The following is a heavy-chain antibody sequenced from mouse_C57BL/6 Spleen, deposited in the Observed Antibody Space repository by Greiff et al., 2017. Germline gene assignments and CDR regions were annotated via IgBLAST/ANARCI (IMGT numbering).Heavy chain of an antibody. V-gene: IGHV1-4*01. CDR3: ARDYGVPSGLDY. CDR1: GYTFTSYT. D-gene: IGHD1-1*01. J-gene: IGHJ2*01. CDR2: INPSSGYT. Sequence: VQLQQSGAELARPGASVKMSCKASGYTFTSYTMHWVKQRPGQGLEWIGYINPSSGYTKYNQKFKDKATLTADKSSSTAYMQLSSLTSEDSAVYYCARDYGVPSGLDYWGQGTTLTVSS.